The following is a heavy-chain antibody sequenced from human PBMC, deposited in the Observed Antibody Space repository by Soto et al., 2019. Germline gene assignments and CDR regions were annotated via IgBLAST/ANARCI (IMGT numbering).Heavy chain of an antibody. D-gene: IGHD6-19*01. CDR3: EKDRQWLALYY. CDR2: ISGSGGST. V-gene: IGHV3-23*01. J-gene: IGHJ4*02. Sequence: VSLRLSCAASGFTFSSYARSWVRQAPGKGLEWVSAISGSGGSTYYADSVKGRFTISRDNSKNTLYLQMNSLRAEDTAVYYCEKDRQWLALYYWGQGTLVTASS. CDR1: GFTFSSYA.